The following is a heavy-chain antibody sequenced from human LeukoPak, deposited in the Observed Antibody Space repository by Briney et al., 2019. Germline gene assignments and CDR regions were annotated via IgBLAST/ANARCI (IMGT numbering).Heavy chain of an antibody. Sequence: ASVTVSCKASGYTFTGYYMHWVRQAPGQGLEWMGWINPNSGGTNYAQKFQGRVTMTRDTSISTAYMELSRLRSDDTAVYYCARGMAVAGTVDYWGQGTLVTVSS. V-gene: IGHV1-2*02. CDR2: INPNSGGT. J-gene: IGHJ4*02. CDR3: ARGMAVAGTVDY. D-gene: IGHD6-19*01. CDR1: GYTFTGYY.